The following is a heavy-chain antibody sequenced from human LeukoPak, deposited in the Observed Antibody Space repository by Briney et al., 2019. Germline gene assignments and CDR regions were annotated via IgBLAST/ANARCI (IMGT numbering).Heavy chain of an antibody. CDR2: IWYDGNNK. Sequence: GGSLRLSCAASGFTFSSYGMHWVRQAPGKGLEWVAVIWYDGNNKYYADSVKGRFTISRDNSKNTLYLQMNSLRAEDTAVYYCARESSPSYYDSSGYYSGLDYWGQGTLVTVSS. V-gene: IGHV3-33*01. J-gene: IGHJ4*02. D-gene: IGHD3-22*01. CDR3: ARESSPSYYDSSGYYSGLDY. CDR1: GFTFSSYG.